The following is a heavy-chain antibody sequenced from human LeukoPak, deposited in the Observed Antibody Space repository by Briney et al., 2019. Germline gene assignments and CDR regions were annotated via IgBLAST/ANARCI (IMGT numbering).Heavy chain of an antibody. J-gene: IGHJ3*02. V-gene: IGHV3-13*01. CDR1: GFTFSSYD. Sequence: GGSLRLSCAASGFTFSSYDMHWVRQATGKGLEWVSAIGTAGDTYYPGSVKGRFTISRDNAKNSLYLQMSSLRAEDTALYHCARVGYFDWLTDPGAFDIWGQGTMVTVSS. D-gene: IGHD3-9*01. CDR2: IGTAGDT. CDR3: ARVGYFDWLTDPGAFDI.